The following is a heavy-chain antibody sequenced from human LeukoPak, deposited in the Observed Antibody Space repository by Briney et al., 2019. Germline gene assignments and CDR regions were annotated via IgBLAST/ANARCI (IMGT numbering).Heavy chain of an antibody. V-gene: IGHV4-39*07. CDR2: IYYSGST. CDR3: ARDRNTDFWSGYYTNYCDY. J-gene: IGHJ4*02. D-gene: IGHD3-3*01. CDR1: GGSISSSSYY. Sequence: SETLSLTCTVSGGSISSSSYYWGWIRQPPGTGLEWIGSIYYSGSTYYNPSLKSRVTISVDTSKNQFSLKLSSVTAEDTAVYYCARDRNTDFWSGYYTNYCDYWGQGTLVTVSS.